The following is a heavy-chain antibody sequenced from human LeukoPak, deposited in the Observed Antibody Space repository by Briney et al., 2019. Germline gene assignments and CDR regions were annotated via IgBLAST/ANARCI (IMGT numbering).Heavy chain of an antibody. D-gene: IGHD5-12*01. CDR1: GFTFSSYA. CDR3: AKEEDSGYVQGAFDI. CDR2: ISYDGSNK. V-gene: IGHV3-30-3*01. J-gene: IGHJ3*02. Sequence: HPGRSLRLSCAASGFTFSSYAMHWVRQAPGKGLEWVAVISYDGSNKYYADSVKGRFTISRDNSKNTLYLQMNSLRAEDTAVYYCAKEEDSGYVQGAFDIWGQGTMVTVSS.